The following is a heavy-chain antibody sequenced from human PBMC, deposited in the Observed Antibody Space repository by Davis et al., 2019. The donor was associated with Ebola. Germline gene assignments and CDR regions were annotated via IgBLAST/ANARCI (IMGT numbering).Heavy chain of an antibody. D-gene: IGHD3-3*01. V-gene: IGHV1-69*13. CDR1: GYTFTSYD. Sequence: SVKVSCKASGYTFTSYDISWVRQAPGQGLEWMGGIIPIFGTANYAQKFQGRVTITADESTSTAYMELSSLRSEDTAVYYCARATYYDFWSGSTNWFDPWGQGTLVTVSS. J-gene: IGHJ5*02. CDR2: IIPIFGTA. CDR3: ARATYYDFWSGSTNWFDP.